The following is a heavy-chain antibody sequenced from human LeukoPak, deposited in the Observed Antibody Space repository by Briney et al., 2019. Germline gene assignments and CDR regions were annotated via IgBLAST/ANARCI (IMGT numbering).Heavy chain of an antibody. Sequence: GGSLRLSCAASGFTFSTYGVHWVRQAPGKGLEYVSAISSNGGSTYYANSVKGRFTISRDNSKNTLYLQMGSLRAEDMAVYYCARGPRQWLDYFDYWGQGTLVTVSS. D-gene: IGHD6-19*01. J-gene: IGHJ4*02. V-gene: IGHV3-64*01. CDR3: ARGPRQWLDYFDY. CDR1: GFTFSTYG. CDR2: ISSNGGST.